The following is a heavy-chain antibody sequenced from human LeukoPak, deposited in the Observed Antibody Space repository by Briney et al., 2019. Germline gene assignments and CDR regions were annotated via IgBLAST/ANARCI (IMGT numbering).Heavy chain of an antibody. D-gene: IGHD1-1*01. Sequence: GGSLRFSCAASGFTVSNNYMSWVRQAPGKGLEWVSVIYSGGSTYYADSVKGRFTISRDDSKNTLYLQMNSLKAEDTAVYYCARVPGYNWGQGTLVTVSS. CDR1: GFTVSNNY. V-gene: IGHV3-53*01. J-gene: IGHJ4*02. CDR2: IYSGGST. CDR3: ARVPGYN.